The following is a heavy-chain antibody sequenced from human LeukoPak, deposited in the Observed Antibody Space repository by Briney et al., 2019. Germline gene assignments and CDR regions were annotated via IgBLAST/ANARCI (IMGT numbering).Heavy chain of an antibody. V-gene: IGHV4-59*01. D-gene: IGHD5-18*01. J-gene: IGHJ4*02. Sequence: PSAALPLPCPVSHGSITNYYWSWIRPPPGKGLEWIGYIYYSGSTNYNPSLKSRVTISVDTSKNQFSLRLTSVSAADTAVYYCARGFGYSYGRGYDYWGQGTLVTVSS. CDR3: ARGFGYSYGRGYDY. CDR2: IYYSGST. CDR1: HGSITNYY.